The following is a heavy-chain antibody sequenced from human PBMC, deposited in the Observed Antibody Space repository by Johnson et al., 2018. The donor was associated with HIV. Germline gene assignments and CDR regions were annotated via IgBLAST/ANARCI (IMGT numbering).Heavy chain of an antibody. CDR1: GFTFDDYG. CDR2: ISCSGGST. CDR3: AKDGRDDLRAFDI. Sequence: VQLVESGGGVIRPGGSLRLSCTASGFTFDDYGMSWVRQAPGKGLEWVSAISCSGGSTYYAESVKGRFTISRDNSKNTLYLQMNGLGPEDTAVYYCAKDGRDDLRAFDIWGQGTMVSVSS. J-gene: IGHJ3*02. D-gene: IGHD5-24*01. V-gene: IGHV3-23*04.